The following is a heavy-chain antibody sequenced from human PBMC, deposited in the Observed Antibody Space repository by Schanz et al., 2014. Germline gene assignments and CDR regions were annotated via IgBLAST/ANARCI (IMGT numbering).Heavy chain of an antibody. D-gene: IGHD3-10*01. J-gene: IGHJ4*02. CDR1: GGTFSSFG. CDR3: GRGFSRSYIDF. Sequence: QVQLVQSGAEVKKPGPSVKVSCKASGGTFSSFGINWVRQAPGQGLEWMGRIIPSLGLAKYEQKFQGRVTNTADKSTSTVYLELSSLRSDDTAVYYCGRGFSRSYIDFWGQGTLITVSS. CDR2: IIPSLGLA. V-gene: IGHV1-69*02.